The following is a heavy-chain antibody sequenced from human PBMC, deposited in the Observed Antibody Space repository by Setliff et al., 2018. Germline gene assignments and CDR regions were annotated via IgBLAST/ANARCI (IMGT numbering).Heavy chain of an antibody. CDR3: ARVRNTQNGFFDY. V-gene: IGHV4-38-2*02. CDR2: MYHSGST. Sequence: SETLSLTCTVSGYSISSGYYWGWIRQPPGKGLEWIGNMYHSGSTNYNPSLNSRLTISVDTSKNQFSLRLTSVAAADTAIYYCARVRNTQNGFFDYWSQGTLVTVSS. J-gene: IGHJ4*02. D-gene: IGHD1-1*01. CDR1: GYSISSGYY.